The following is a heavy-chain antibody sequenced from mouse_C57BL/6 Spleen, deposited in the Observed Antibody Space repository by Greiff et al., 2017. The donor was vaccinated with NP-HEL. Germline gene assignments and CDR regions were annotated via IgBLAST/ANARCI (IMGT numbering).Heavy chain of an antibody. J-gene: IGHJ2*01. CDR2: IYPRSGNT. Sequence: VKLVESGAELARPGASVKLSCKASGYTFTSYGISWVKQRTGQGLEWIGEIYPRSGNTYYNEKFKGKATLTADKSSSTAYMELRSLTSEDSAVYFCARKGYSNYDDYWGQGTTLTVSS. D-gene: IGHD2-5*01. CDR1: GYTFTSYG. V-gene: IGHV1-81*01. CDR3: ARKGYSNYDDY.